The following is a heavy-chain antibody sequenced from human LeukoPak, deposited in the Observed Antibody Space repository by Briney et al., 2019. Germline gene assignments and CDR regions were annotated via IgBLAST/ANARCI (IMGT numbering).Heavy chain of an antibody. D-gene: IGHD3-10*01. J-gene: IGHJ3*02. CDR2: IYTSGST. CDR1: GGSISSYY. V-gene: IGHV4-4*07. Sequence: SETLSLTCTVSGGSISSYYWSWIRQPAGKGLEWIGRIYTSGSTKYNPSLKSRVTMPVDTSKNQFSLKLSSVTAADTAVYYCASSGSMVQGVIIPLDAFDIWGQGTMVTVSS. CDR3: ASSGSMVQGVIIPLDAFDI.